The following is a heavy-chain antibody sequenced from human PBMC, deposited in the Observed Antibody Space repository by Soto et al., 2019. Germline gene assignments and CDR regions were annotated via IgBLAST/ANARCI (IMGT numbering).Heavy chain of an antibody. CDR1: GFTFSSYA. CDR3: AKDQDYYDSSGYDY. Sequence: GGSLRLSCAASGFTFSSYAMSWVRQAPGKGLEWVSAISGSGGSTYYADSVKGRFTISRDNSKNTLYLQMNSLRAEDTAVYYCAKDQDYYDSSGYDYWGQGTLVTVSS. J-gene: IGHJ4*02. CDR2: ISGSGGST. V-gene: IGHV3-23*01. D-gene: IGHD3-22*01.